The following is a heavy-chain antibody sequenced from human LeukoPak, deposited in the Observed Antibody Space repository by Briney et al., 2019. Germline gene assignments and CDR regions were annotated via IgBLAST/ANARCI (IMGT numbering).Heavy chain of an antibody. CDR2: ISAYNGNT. V-gene: IGHV1-18*01. D-gene: IGHD6-19*01. CDR1: DYTFTSYG. CDR3: ARDLGLAVPGIYPA. Sequence: VASVKVSCKASDYTFTSYGISWVRQAPGQGLEWMGWISAYNGNTNYAQKVQDRVTMTTDTSTSTAYMELRSLKSDDTAVYYCARDLGLAVPGIYPAWGQGTLVTVSS. J-gene: IGHJ4*02.